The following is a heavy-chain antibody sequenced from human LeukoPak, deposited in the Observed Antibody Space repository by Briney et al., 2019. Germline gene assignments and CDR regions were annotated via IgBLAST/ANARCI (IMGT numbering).Heavy chain of an antibody. CDR1: GFTSSSYW. Sequence: GGSLTLSCAASGFTSSSYWMSWVRQAPGKGLEWVAHIKQDGSEKYYVDSVKGPFTISRDNAKNSLYMQMNSLRAEDTAVYNCARVPGIAAAGLYGMDVWGQGTTVTV. D-gene: IGHD6-13*01. J-gene: IGHJ6*02. V-gene: IGHV3-7*05. CDR2: IKQDGSEK. CDR3: ARVPGIAAAGLYGMDV.